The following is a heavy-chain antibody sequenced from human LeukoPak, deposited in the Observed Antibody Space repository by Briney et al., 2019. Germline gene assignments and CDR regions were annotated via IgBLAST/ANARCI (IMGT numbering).Heavy chain of an antibody. Sequence: GGSLRLSCAASGFTFSTYSMNWVRQAPGKGLEWVSSISSSSIYIYYADSVKGRFTISRDNAKNSLYLQMNSLRAEDTAVYYCAELGITMIGGVWGKGTTVTISS. V-gene: IGHV3-21*01. CDR1: GFTFSTYS. CDR2: ISSSSIYI. CDR3: AELGITMIGGV. J-gene: IGHJ6*04. D-gene: IGHD3-10*02.